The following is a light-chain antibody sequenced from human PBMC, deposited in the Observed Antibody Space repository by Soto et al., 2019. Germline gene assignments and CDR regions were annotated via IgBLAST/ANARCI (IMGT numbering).Light chain of an antibody. Sequence: QSVLTQPASVSGSPGQSITISCTGTPSDVGRYNYVSWYQQFPGKVPKLLIYEVTYRPSGVSARFSGSKSGSTASLTISGLQAEDEADYYCSSYSTTSSPHVLVGGGTKLAVL. CDR3: SSYSTTSSPHVL. CDR1: PSDVGRYNY. J-gene: IGLJ2*01. V-gene: IGLV2-14*01. CDR2: EVT.